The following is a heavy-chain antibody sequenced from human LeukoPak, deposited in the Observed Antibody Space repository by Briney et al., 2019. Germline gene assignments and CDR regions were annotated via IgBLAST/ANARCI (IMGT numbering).Heavy chain of an antibody. CDR2: INHSGST. CDR3: ARFGYGGNSGTYYFDY. D-gene: IGHD4-23*01. CDR1: GGSFSGYY. V-gene: IGHV4-34*01. Sequence: SETLSLTCAVYGGSFSGYYWSWIRQPPGKGLEWIGEINHSGSTNYNPSLKSRVTISVDTSKNQFSLKLSSVTAADTAVYYCARFGYGGNSGTYYFDYWGQGTLVTVSS. J-gene: IGHJ4*02.